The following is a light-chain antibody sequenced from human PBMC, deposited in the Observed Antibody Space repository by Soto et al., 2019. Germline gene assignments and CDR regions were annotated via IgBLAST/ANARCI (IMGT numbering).Light chain of an antibody. Sequence: EIVLTQSPGTLSLSPGERATLSCRASQSVSSTYLAWYQQKPGQAPRLLIYGASNRATGTPDRFSGSGSGTDFTLTISRLEPEDFAVYYCQQYGSSGTFGQGTKVEIK. CDR1: QSVSSTY. V-gene: IGKV3-20*01. J-gene: IGKJ1*01. CDR3: QQYGSSGT. CDR2: GAS.